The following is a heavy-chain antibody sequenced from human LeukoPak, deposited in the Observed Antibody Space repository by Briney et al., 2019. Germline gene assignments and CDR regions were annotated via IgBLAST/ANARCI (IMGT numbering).Heavy chain of an antibody. V-gene: IGHV7-4-1*02. CDR1: GYTFTSYA. D-gene: IGHD1-26*01. CDR2: INTNTGNP. Sequence: ASVKVSCKASGYTFTSYAMNWVRQAPGQGLEWMGWINTNTGNPTYAQGFTGRFVFSLDTSVSTAYLQISSLKAEDTAVYYCARGSERVGIGGFDPWGQGTLVTVSS. J-gene: IGHJ5*02. CDR3: ARGSERVGIGGFDP.